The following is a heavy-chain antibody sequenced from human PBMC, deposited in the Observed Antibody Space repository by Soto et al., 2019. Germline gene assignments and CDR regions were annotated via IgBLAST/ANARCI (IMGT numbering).Heavy chain of an antibody. CDR2: ISSSGSTI. CDR3: ARGSRVEPPPFLEYYGMDA. V-gene: IGHV3-11*01. CDR1: GFTFSDYY. J-gene: IGHJ6*02. Sequence: GGSLRLSCAASGFTFSDYYMSWIRQAPGKGLEWVSYISSSGSTIYYADSVKGRFTISRDNAKNSLYLQMNSLRAEGTAVYYCARGSRVEPPPFLEYYGMDAWGQGNTVTVSS. D-gene: IGHD3-3*01.